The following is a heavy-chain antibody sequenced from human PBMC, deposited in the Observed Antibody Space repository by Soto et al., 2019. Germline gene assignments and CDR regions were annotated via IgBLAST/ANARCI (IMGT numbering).Heavy chain of an antibody. D-gene: IGHD3-3*01. Sequence: GGSLRLSCAASGFTFSSYAMSWVRQAPGKGLEWVSAISGSGGSTYYADSVKGRFTISRDNSKNTLYLQMNSLRAEDTAVYYCAKDRGDVLRFLEWLLYPFDYWGQGTLVTVSS. V-gene: IGHV3-23*01. CDR3: AKDRGDVLRFLEWLLYPFDY. J-gene: IGHJ4*02. CDR1: GFTFSSYA. CDR2: ISGSGGST.